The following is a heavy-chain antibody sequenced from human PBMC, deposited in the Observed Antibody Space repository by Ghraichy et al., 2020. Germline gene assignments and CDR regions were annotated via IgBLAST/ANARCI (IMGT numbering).Heavy chain of an antibody. CDR2: IYHNGRT. J-gene: IGHJ5*02. V-gene: IGHV4-59*01. Sequence: SETLSLTCTVSGDSLNNYYWSWIRQAPGKGLEWIGSIYHNGRTKYNPSLKSRVTMSVDTSKNQFSLSLTSVTAADTAVFYCARDKEWRASSSGFDPWGQGTLVSVSP. CDR1: GDSLNNYY. D-gene: IGHD2-2*01. CDR3: ARDKEWRASSSGFDP.